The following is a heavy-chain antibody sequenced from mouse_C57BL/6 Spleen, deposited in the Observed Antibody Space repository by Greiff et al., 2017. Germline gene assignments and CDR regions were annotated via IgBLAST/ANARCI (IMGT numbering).Heavy chain of an antibody. Sequence: QVQLQQPGAELVRPGTSVKLSCKASGYTFTSYWMHWVKQRPGQGLEWIGVIDPSDSYTNYNQKFKGKATLTVDTSSSTAYMQLSSLTSEDSAVYYCARSSNWGYFDVWGTETTVTVSS. J-gene: IGHJ1*03. CDR2: IDPSDSYT. CDR1: GYTFTSYW. CDR3: ARSSNWGYFDV. D-gene: IGHD4-1*01. V-gene: IGHV1-59*01.